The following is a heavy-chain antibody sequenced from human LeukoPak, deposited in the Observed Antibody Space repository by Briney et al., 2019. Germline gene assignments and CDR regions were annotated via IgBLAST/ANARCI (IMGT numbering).Heavy chain of an antibody. Sequence: PGRSLRLSCAASGFTFDDYAMHWVRQAPGKGLEWVANIKQDGSEKYYVDSVKGRFTISRDNAKNSLYLQMNSLRAEDTAVYYCARGVGLAVAGRGAFDYWGQGTLVTVSS. CDR1: GFTFDDYA. CDR3: ARGVGLAVAGRGAFDY. D-gene: IGHD6-19*01. CDR2: IKQDGSEK. J-gene: IGHJ4*02. V-gene: IGHV3-7*01.